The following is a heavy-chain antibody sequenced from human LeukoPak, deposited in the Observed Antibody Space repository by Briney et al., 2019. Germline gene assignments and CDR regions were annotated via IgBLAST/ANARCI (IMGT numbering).Heavy chain of an antibody. J-gene: IGHJ4*02. CDR3: AGRLSSGWYDY. Sequence: GGSLRLSCAASGLTFSSYDMHWVRQAAGKGLEWVSSIGATGDTYYTDSVKGRFTISRENAKKSLYLQVNSLRAEDTAVYYCAGRLSSGWYDYWGQGTLVTVSS. V-gene: IGHV3-13*01. CDR1: GLTFSSYD. CDR2: IGATGDT. D-gene: IGHD6-19*01.